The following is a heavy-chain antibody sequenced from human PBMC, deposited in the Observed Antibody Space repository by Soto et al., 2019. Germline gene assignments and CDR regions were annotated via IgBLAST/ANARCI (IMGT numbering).Heavy chain of an antibody. CDR1: GEHVNSYT. D-gene: IGHD6-13*01. Sequence: QVQLVQSGAEVKKPGTSVKVSCTVSGEHVNSYTINWMRQAPGQGPEWMGRIVALLGVTNYAQKFQGRVTISADSSTTTASLELSSLKSEDSAVYYCATASGTMAPFEYWGQGTLITVSS. CDR3: ATASGTMAPFEY. J-gene: IGHJ4*02. CDR2: IVALLGVT. V-gene: IGHV1-69*02.